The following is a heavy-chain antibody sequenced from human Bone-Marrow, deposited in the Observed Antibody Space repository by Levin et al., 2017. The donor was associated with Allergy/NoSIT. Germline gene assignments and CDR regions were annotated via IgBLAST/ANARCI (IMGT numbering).Heavy chain of an antibody. Sequence: AGESLKISCAASGFTFSGSAMHWVRQASGKGLEWVGRIRSKVNNYATAYAASVKGRFTISRDDSKNMAYLQMNSLKTEDTAVYYCTRRPEGDNSAPDFDYWGQGTLVTVSS. D-gene: IGHD6-25*01. CDR3: TRRPEGDNSAPDFDY. CDR1: GFTFSGSA. CDR2: IRSKVNNYAT. J-gene: IGHJ4*02. V-gene: IGHV3-73*01.